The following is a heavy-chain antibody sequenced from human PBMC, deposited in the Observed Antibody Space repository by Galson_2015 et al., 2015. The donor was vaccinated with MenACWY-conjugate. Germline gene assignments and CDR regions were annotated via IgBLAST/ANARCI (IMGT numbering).Heavy chain of an antibody. V-gene: IGHV3-23*01. CDR2: ITGSGGTT. J-gene: IGHJ4*02. Sequence: SLRLSCAASGSTFTTYAMSWVRQAPGKGLEWVSAITGSGGTTYYADSVKGRFTISRDNSKNTLNLQMNSLRAEDTALYYCARSTLGWLRNPLYWGQGTLVTVSS. CDR3: ARSTLGWLRNPLY. CDR1: GSTFTTYA. D-gene: IGHD5-12*01.